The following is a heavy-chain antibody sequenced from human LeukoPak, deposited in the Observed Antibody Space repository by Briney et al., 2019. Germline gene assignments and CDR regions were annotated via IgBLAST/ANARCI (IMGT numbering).Heavy chain of an antibody. CDR2: ISSSSSYI. Sequence: GGSLRLSCAASGFTFSSYSMNWVRQAPGKGLEWVSSISSSSSYIYYTDSVKGRFTISRDNAKNSLYLQMNSLRAEDTAVYYCARDWTPVGAVYYYGMDVWGQGTTVTVSS. CDR1: GFTFSSYS. D-gene: IGHD1-26*01. CDR3: ARDWTPVGAVYYYGMDV. V-gene: IGHV3-21*01. J-gene: IGHJ6*02.